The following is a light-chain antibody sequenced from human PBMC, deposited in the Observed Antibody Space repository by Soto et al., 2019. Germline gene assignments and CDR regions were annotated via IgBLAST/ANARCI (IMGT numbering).Light chain of an antibody. CDR2: GAS. CDR3: QHYNNWPPDT. CDR1: ESVGRN. Sequence: EIVMTQSPATLSLSQGERATLSCRASESVGRNLAWYQQKPGQAPRLLIYGASTRATAIPPRFSGTGSGTDFTLTISSLQSEDFAVYYCQHYNNWPPDTFGQGTKVDIK. V-gene: IGKV3-15*01. J-gene: IGKJ2*01.